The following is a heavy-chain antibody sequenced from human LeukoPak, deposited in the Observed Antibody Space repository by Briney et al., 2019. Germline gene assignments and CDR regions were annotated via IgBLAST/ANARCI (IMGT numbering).Heavy chain of an antibody. CDR1: GFTFSSYG. Sequence: GGSLRLSCVVSGFTFSSYGMHWVRQAPGKGLEWVAVIWYDGSKKYYADSVKGRFTISRDNSKNTLYLQMNSLRAEDMAVYYCGRDWGSRVDFWGQGTLVIVSS. V-gene: IGHV3-33*01. CDR3: GRDWGSRVDF. J-gene: IGHJ4*02. D-gene: IGHD7-27*01. CDR2: IWYDGSKK.